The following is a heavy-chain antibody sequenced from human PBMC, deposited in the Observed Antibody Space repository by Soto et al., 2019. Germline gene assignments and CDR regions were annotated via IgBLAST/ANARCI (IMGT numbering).Heavy chain of an antibody. J-gene: IGHJ5*02. V-gene: IGHV1-18*01. CDR3: ARAIMIMFGGVIALNGVFDP. CDR1: GYTFISYG. Sequence: ASVKVSCKASGYTFISYGISWVRQAPGQGLEWMGWISAYNGNTNYAQKLQGRVTMTTDTSTSTAYMELRSLRSDDTAVYYCARAIMIMFGGVIALNGVFDPWGQGTLVTVSS. D-gene: IGHD3-16*02. CDR2: ISAYNGNT.